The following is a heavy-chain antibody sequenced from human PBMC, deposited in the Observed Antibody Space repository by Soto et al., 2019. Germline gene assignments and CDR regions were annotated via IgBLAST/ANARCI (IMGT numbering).Heavy chain of an antibody. D-gene: IGHD6-13*01. CDR1: GGSISSYY. J-gene: IGHJ5*02. Sequence: QVQLQESGPGLVKPSETLSLTCTVSGGSISSYYWRWIRQPAGKGLEWIGRIYTSGSTNYNPSLKTRVAVSVDTSKSQFSLKMSAVAAADTAVYSWARVGPLFSGGWYRNWFEPWGKGTLVTVSS. CDR3: ARVGPLFSGGWYRNWFEP. CDR2: IYTSGST. V-gene: IGHV4-4*07.